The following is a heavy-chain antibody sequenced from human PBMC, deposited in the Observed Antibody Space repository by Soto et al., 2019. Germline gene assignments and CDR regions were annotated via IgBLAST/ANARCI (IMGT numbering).Heavy chain of an antibody. D-gene: IGHD3-10*01. CDR2: ISYDGSNK. CDR3: AKDRSGSYDY. J-gene: IGHJ4*02. V-gene: IGHV3-30*18. CDR1: GFTFSSYG. Sequence: PGGSLRLSCAASGFTFSSYGMHWVRQAPGKGLEWVAVISYDGSNKYYADSVKGRFTISRDNSKNTLYLQMNSLRAEDTAVYYCAKDRSGSYDYWGQGTLVTVSP.